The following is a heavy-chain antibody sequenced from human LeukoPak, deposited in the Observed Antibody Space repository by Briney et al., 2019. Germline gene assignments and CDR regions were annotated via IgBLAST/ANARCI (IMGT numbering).Heavy chain of an antibody. Sequence: PGGSLRLSCAASGFTFSSYSMNWVRQAPGKGLEWVSAISGSGGSTYYADSVKGRFTISRDNSKNTLYLQMNSLRAEDTAVYYCAKDSCSSTSCYTPFDYWGQGTLVTVSS. J-gene: IGHJ4*02. CDR3: AKDSCSSTSCYTPFDY. CDR2: ISGSGGST. V-gene: IGHV3-23*01. D-gene: IGHD2-2*02. CDR1: GFTFSSYS.